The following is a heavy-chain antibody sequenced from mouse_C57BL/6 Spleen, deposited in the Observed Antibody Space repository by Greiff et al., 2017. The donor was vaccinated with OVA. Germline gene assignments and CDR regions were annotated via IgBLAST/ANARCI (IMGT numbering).Heavy chain of an antibody. CDR1: GYTFTDYY. J-gene: IGHJ4*01. V-gene: IGHV1-26*01. Sequence: EVQLQQSGPELVKPGASVKISCKASGYTFTDYYMNWVKQSHGKSLEWIGDINPNNGGTSYNQKFKGKATLTVDKSSSTAYMELRSLTSEDSAVYYCARRGLLRGGVYAMDYWGQGTSVTVSS. D-gene: IGHD1-1*01. CDR3: ARRGLLRGGVYAMDY. CDR2: INPNNGGT.